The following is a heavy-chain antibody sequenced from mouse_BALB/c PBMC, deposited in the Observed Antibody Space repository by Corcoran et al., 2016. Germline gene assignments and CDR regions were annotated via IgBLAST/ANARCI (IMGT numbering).Heavy chain of an antibody. CDR3: ARRELRLHWYFDV. CDR2: INPYNGAT. D-gene: IGHD1-2*01. CDR1: GYSFTGYY. Sequence: EVQLQQSGPELVKPGASVKISCKASGYSFTGYYMHWVQQSHVKSLEWIGRINPYNGATSYNQNFKDKASLTVDKSSSTAYMELHSLTSEDSAVYYCARRELRLHWYFDVWGAGTTVTVSS. V-gene: IGHV1-26*01. J-gene: IGHJ1*01.